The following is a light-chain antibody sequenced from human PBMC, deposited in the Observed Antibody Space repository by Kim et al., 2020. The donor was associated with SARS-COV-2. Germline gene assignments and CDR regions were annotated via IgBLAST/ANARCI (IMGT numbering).Light chain of an antibody. CDR3: QSYDSSLSGSV. CDR2: GNS. V-gene: IGLV1-40*01. CDR1: SSNIGAGYD. Sequence: QRVTVACTGSSSNIGAGYDVHWSQQLPGTAPNLLIYGNSNRPSGVPDRFSGSKSGTAASLAITGLQAEDEADYYCQSYDSSLSGSVFGGGTQLTVL. J-gene: IGLJ2*01.